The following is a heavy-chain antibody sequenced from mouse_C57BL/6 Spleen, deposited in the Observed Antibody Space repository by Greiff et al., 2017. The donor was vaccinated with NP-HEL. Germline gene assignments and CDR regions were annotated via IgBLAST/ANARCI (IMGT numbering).Heavy chain of an antibody. Sequence: QVQLKQPGAELVKPGASVKVSCKASGYTFTSYWMHWVKQRPGQGLEWIGRIHPSDSDTNYNQKFKGKATLTVDKSSSTAYMQLSSLTSEDSAVYYCAMGSVVATEDFDYWGQGTTLTVSS. CDR1: GYTFTSYW. CDR3: AMGSVVATEDFDY. D-gene: IGHD1-1*01. CDR2: IHPSDSDT. J-gene: IGHJ2*01. V-gene: IGHV1-74*01.